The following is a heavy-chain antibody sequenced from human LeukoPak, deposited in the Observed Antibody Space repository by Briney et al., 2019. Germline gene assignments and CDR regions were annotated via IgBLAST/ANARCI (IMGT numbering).Heavy chain of an antibody. J-gene: IGHJ6*04. Sequence: GASLRLSCAASGFTFSSYAMSWVRQAPGKGLEWVSAISGSGGSTYYADSVKGRFTISRDNAKNTLYLQMNSLRAEDTAVYYCAREYYYGSGSHEYYYGMDVWGKGTTVTVSS. CDR3: AREYYYGSGSHEYYYGMDV. D-gene: IGHD3-10*01. V-gene: IGHV3-23*01. CDR2: ISGSGGST. CDR1: GFTFSSYA.